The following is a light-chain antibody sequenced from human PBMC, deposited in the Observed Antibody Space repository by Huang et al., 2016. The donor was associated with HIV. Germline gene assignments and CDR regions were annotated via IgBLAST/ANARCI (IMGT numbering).Light chain of an antibody. Sequence: HLTQPPPSLSASVGDSVFISCRASQDIGTSLAWYQQRTGRAPKLLISGASTLQTGIPSRFSGDSAGTFFTLFITDLQPEDFATYYCQQLHAYPITFGQGTRLDIK. CDR1: QDIGTS. V-gene: IGKV1-13*02. CDR2: GAS. CDR3: QQLHAYPIT. J-gene: IGKJ5*01.